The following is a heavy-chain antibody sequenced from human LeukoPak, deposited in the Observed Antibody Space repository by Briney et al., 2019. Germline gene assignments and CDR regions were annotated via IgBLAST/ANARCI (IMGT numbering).Heavy chain of an antibody. CDR3: ARGPRITIFGVVMANDAFDI. Sequence: ASVKVSCKASGYTFTGYYMHWVRQAPGQGLEWMGWINQKRGDTNYAQKFQGRVTMTRDTSSSTAYMELSRLRFDDTVVYYCARGPRITIFGVVMANDAFDIWGQGTMVTVSS. D-gene: IGHD3-3*01. J-gene: IGHJ3*02. V-gene: IGHV1-2*02. CDR1: GYTFTGYY. CDR2: INQKRGDT.